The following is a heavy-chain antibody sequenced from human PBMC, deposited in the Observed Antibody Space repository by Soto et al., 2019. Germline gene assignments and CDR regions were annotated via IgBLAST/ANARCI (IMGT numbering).Heavy chain of an antibody. V-gene: IGHV1-2*02. CDR1: GYPFNDNN. J-gene: IGHJ5*01. D-gene: IGHD4-4*01. CDR3: ATAKRGTVSLLSA. CDR2: LNPYSGAT. Sequence: QVQLLQSGAELRKPGASVKASSKASGYPFNDNNIHWVRLAPGQGLEWMGWLNPYSGATTYGANYKGRLNLTRDTSRSTSYMELIGLRSDDTAVYYCATAKRGTVSLLSAWGQGTLVNVSS.